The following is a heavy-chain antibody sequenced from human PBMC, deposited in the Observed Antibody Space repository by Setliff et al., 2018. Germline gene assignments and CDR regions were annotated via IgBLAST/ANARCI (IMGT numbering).Heavy chain of an antibody. D-gene: IGHD2-2*01. CDR3: ARVTCSLTSCQDDYFDY. V-gene: IGHV1-18*01. CDR1: GYTFVNYG. CDR2: ISTYSGAI. J-gene: IGHJ4*02. Sequence: ASVKVSCKASGYTFVNYGVSWVRQAPGQGVEWMGWISTYSGAIKNVPKFRDRVTMTTDASTNTAYMELRSLTSDDTAVYYCARVTCSLTSCQDDYFDYWGQGTLVTVSS.